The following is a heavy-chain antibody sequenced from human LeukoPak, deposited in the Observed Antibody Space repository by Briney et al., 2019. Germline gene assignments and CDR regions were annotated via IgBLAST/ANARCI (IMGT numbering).Heavy chain of an antibody. CDR2: IRDDGSNK. Sequence: GGSLRLSCAASGFTFSNYGIHWVRQAPGKGLEWVAFIRDDGSNKYYADSVKGRFTISRDNAKNTLYLQMNSLRVEDTAVYYCAREWSGFGELPDYWGQGTLVTVSS. CDR1: GFTFSNYG. J-gene: IGHJ4*02. D-gene: IGHD3-10*01. V-gene: IGHV3-30*02. CDR3: AREWSGFGELPDY.